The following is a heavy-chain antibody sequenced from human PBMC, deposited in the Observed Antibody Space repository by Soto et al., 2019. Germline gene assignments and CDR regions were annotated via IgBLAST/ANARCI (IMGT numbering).Heavy chain of an antibody. D-gene: IGHD6-19*01. J-gene: IGHJ4*02. CDR2: ISTFNGNT. CDR3: TTENTGTRPTVALDF. V-gene: IGHV1-18*04. Sequence: QVQLVQSGGEVKKPGASVKVSCKTSGYTFINYGITWVRQAPGQGLEWMGWISTFNGNTNYAQKFQGRVTMTRDTSTTKDYMELRTLRSDDTAMYYCTTENTGTRPTVALDFWGQGTLVTVSS. CDR1: GYTFINYG.